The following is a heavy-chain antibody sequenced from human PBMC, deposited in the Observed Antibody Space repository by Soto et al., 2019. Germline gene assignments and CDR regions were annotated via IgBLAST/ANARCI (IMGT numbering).Heavy chain of an antibody. V-gene: IGHV1-69*01. J-gene: IGHJ6*02. CDR3: VRSQGSSTSLETYYYCYYGMDV. CDR1: GGTFSSYA. D-gene: IGHD2-2*01. Sequence: QVQLVQSGAEVKKPGSSVKVSCKASGGTFSSYAISWVRQAPGPGLEWMGGIIPISDTTNYAQKFQGRVTITADESKSTAYMELISLRSEDTAVYYCVRSQGSSTSLETYYYCYYGMDVWGQGTRVTVSS. CDR2: IIPISDTT.